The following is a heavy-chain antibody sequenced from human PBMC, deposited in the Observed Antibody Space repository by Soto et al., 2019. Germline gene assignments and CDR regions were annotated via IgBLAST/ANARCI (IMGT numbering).Heavy chain of an antibody. CDR1: GGSISSSSYY. J-gene: IGHJ4*02. Sequence: KTSETLSLTCTVSGGSISSSSYYWGWIRQPPGKGLEWIGSIYYSGSTYYNPSLKSRVTISVDTSKNQFSLKLSSVTAADTAVYYCARLRPPYPDLEYYFDYWGQGTLVTVSS. D-gene: IGHD6-6*01. CDR3: ARLRPPYPDLEYYFDY. V-gene: IGHV4-39*01. CDR2: IYYSGST.